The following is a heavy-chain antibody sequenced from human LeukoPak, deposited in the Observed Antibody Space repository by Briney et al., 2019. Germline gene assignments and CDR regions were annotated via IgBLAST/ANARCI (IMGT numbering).Heavy chain of an antibody. J-gene: IGHJ4*02. D-gene: IGHD3-22*01. CDR1: GGTFSSYA. Sequence: SVKVSCKASGGTFSSYAISWVRQAPGQGLEWMGRIIPILGIANYAQKFQGRVTITAGKSTSTAYMELSSLRSEDTAVYYCARARSSSGYIDYWGQGTLVTVSS. V-gene: IGHV1-69*04. CDR3: ARARSSSGYIDY. CDR2: IIPILGIA.